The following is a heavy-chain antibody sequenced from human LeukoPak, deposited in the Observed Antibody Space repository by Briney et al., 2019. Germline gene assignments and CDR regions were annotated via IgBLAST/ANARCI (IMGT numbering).Heavy chain of an antibody. V-gene: IGHV3-9*01. CDR1: GFTFDDYA. J-gene: IGHJ4*02. D-gene: IGHD4-17*01. Sequence: PGRSLRLSCAASGFTFDDYAMHWVRQAPGKGLEWVSGISWNSGSIGYADSVEGRFTISRDNAKNSLYLQMNSLRAEDTALYYCAKDVHGDGYYFDYWGQGTLVTVSS. CDR2: ISWNSGSI. CDR3: AKDVHGDGYYFDY.